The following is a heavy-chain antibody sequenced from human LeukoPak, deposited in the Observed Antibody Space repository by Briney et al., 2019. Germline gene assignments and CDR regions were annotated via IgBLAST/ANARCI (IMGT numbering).Heavy chain of an antibody. V-gene: IGHV1-18*01. CDR1: GYSFTSSG. D-gene: IGHD3-3*01. CDR3: ARVEWPFRFDY. CDR2: ISVYNGNT. J-gene: IGHJ4*02. Sequence: ASVKVSCKASGYSFTSSGISWVRQAPGQGLEWMGWISVYNGNTKYAQRFQGRVTMTTDTSTSTAYMELRSLRSDDTAVYYCARVEWPFRFDYWGQGTLVTVSS.